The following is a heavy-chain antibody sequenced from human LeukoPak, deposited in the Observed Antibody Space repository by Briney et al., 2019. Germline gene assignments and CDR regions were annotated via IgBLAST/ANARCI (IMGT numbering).Heavy chain of an antibody. CDR3: ATRLPFTGYKN. CDR2: MSRTADRI. J-gene: IGHJ4*01. V-gene: IGHV3-48*03. CDR1: GGTLSNYE. Sequence: PGGSLRLSCTIFGGTLSNYEFNWVRQAPGKRPEWISYMSRTADRIDHADSVKGRFTMSRDNAKNSVYLQMNSLRVDDTAIYYCATRLPFTGYKNWGQGTLVTVSS. D-gene: IGHD5-24*01.